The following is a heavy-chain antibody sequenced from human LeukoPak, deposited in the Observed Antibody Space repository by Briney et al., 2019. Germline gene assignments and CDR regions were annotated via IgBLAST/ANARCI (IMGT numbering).Heavy chain of an antibody. CDR2: ISGSGGST. V-gene: IGHV3-23*01. D-gene: IGHD6-13*01. Sequence: GGSLRLTCAASGFTFSSYAMSWVRQAPGKGLEWLSAISGSGGSTYYADSVKGRFTISRDNSKNTLYLQMNSLRAEDTAVYYCANGAGGVAAAGRLGYWGQGTLVTVSS. J-gene: IGHJ4*02. CDR3: ANGAGGVAAAGRLGY. CDR1: GFTFSSYA.